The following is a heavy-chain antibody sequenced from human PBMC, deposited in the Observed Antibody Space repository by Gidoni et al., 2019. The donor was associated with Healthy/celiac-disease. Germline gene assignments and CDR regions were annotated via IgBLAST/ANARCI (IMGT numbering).Heavy chain of an antibody. CDR1: GGSISSYY. J-gene: IGHJ4*02. CDR2: IYYSGST. V-gene: IGHV4-59*01. D-gene: IGHD6-13*01. CDR3: ASFNGRYSSSWFRGSFDY. Sequence: QVQLQESGPGLVKPSETLSLTCIVSGGSISSYYWSWIRQPPGKGLEWIGYIYYSGSTNYNPSLKSRVTISVDTSKNQFSLKLSSVTAADTAVYYCASFNGRYSSSWFRGSFDYWGRGTLVTVSS.